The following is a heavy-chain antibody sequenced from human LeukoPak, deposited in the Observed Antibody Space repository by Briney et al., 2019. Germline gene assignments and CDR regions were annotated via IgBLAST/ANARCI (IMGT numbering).Heavy chain of an antibody. CDR1: GYTFTGYY. Sequence: GPVKVSCKASGYTFTGYYMHWVRQAPGQGLEWMGWINPNSGSTNYAQKFQGRVTMTRDTSISTAYMELSRLRSDDTAVYYCARELRDSFDYWGQGTLVTVSS. D-gene: IGHD2-21*02. J-gene: IGHJ4*02. V-gene: IGHV1-2*02. CDR3: ARELRDSFDY. CDR2: INPNSGST.